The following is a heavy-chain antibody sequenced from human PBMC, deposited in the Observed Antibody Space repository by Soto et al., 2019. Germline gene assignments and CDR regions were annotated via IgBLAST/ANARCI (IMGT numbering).Heavy chain of an antibody. CDR2: ITSGSSSI. D-gene: IGHD4-17*01. CDR3: AKDRVPDYGDYYGMDV. CDR1: GFTFSTYN. V-gene: IGHV3-48*04. J-gene: IGHJ6*02. Sequence: GGSLRLSCAASGFTFSTYNMNWVRQAPGKGLEWVSYITSGSSSIYSADSVKGRFTISRDNAKNSLYLQMNSLRAEDTALYYCAKDRVPDYGDYYGMDVWGQGTTVTVSS.